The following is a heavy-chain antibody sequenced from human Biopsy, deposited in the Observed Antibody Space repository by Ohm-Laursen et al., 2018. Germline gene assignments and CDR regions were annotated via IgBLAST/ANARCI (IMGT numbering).Heavy chain of an antibody. J-gene: IGHJ2*01. V-gene: IGHV3-30*03. D-gene: IGHD4-11*01. Sequence: SLRLSCAASGFTFTSYAMQWVRQAPGKGLEWVAVISYDGSGEYYADSLQGRFIISRDNPKNTVDLQMNSLRAEDTAVYFCARDGKRWDYSTYFSWHFDLWGRGTLVTVSS. CDR3: ARDGKRWDYSTYFSWHFDL. CDR1: GFTFTSYA. CDR2: ISYDGSGE.